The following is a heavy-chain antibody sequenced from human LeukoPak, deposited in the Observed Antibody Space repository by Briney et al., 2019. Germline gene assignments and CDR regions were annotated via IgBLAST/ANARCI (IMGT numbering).Heavy chain of an antibody. CDR2: IIPIFGTA. V-gene: IGHV1-69*13. D-gene: IGHD6-6*01. J-gene: IGHJ4*02. CDR1: GGTFSSYA. Sequence: SVKVSCKASGGTFSSYAISWVRQAPGQGLEWMGGIIPIFGTANYAQKFQGRVTITADESTSTAYMELSSLRSEDTAVYYCAKVPSSIWLVPDYWGQGTLVTVSS. CDR3: AKVPSSIWLVPDY.